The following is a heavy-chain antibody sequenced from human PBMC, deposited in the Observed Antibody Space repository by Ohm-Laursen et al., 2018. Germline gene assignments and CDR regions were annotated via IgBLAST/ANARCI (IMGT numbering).Heavy chain of an antibody. V-gene: IGHV4-38-2*02. J-gene: IGHJ1*01. D-gene: IGHD4/OR15-4a*01. CDR2: IYHSGST. CDR1: GYSISSGYY. Sequence: GTLSLTCTVSGYSISSGYYWGWIRQPPGKGLEWIGSIYHSGSTYYNPSLKSRVTISVDTSKNQFSLKLSSVTAADTAVYYCARVSNYPRKDFQHWGQGTLVTVSS. CDR3: ARVSNYPRKDFQH.